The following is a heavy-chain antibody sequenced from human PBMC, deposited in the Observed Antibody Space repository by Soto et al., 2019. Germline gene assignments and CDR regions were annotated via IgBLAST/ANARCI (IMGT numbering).Heavy chain of an antibody. CDR1: GFTFSSYA. V-gene: IGHV3-23*01. Sequence: GGSLRLSCAASGFTFSSYAMSWVRQAPGKGLEWVSAISGSGGSTYYADSVKGRFTISRDNSKNTLYLQMNSLRAEDTAVYYCAKDHRGEITVTTFYYYYYYGMDVWGQGTTVTVSS. D-gene: IGHD4-17*01. CDR3: AKDHRGEITVTTFYYYYYYGMDV. CDR2: ISGSGGST. J-gene: IGHJ6*02.